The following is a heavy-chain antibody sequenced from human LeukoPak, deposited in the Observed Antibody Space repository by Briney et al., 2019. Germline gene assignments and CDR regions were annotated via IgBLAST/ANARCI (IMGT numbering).Heavy chain of an antibody. V-gene: IGHV4-59*01. D-gene: IGHD6-19*01. Sequence: SETLSLTFTVSGGSISGYYWSWIRQPPGKGLEWIGYMYYSGSTNYNPSLKGRVIMSVDSSKNQFSLKLTSVTTADTAVYYCARGSGWYYYWGQGTLVTVSS. CDR3: ARGSGWYYY. J-gene: IGHJ4*02. CDR1: GGSISGYY. CDR2: MYYSGST.